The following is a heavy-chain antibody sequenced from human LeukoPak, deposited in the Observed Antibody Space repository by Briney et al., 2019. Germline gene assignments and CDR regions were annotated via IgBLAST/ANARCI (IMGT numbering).Heavy chain of an antibody. D-gene: IGHD3-10*01. V-gene: IGHV4-4*07. CDR2: IYTSGTI. CDR1: GGSISSYY. J-gene: IGHJ4*02. CDR3: ARVRGGYTSSGSYYPYYFHY. Sequence: ASETLSLTCTVSGGSISSYYWSWIRQPAGTALEWIGRIYTSGTITYNPSLKSRVTISVDTSKNQFSLKLSSVTAADTAVYYCARVRGGYTSSGSYYPYYFHYWGQGTLVTVSS.